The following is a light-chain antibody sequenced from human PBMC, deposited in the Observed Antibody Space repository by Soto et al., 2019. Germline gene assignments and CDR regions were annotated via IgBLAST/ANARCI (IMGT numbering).Light chain of an antibody. CDR1: QSISNL. Sequence: DIQMTQSPSTLSASVGDRVTITCRASQSISNLLAWYQQKPGKDPRLLIYKASTLESGVPSRFSGSGSGTEFTLTISGLQPDDFATYYCQQYNSYPTFGGGTKVEIK. V-gene: IGKV1-5*03. CDR2: KAS. CDR3: QQYNSYPT. J-gene: IGKJ4*01.